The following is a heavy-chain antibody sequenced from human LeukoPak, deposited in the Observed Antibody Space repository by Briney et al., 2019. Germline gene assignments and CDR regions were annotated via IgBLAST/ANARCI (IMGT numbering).Heavy chain of an antibody. D-gene: IGHD3-22*01. V-gene: IGHV1-69*04. Sequence: SVKVSCKASGYTFISYGISWVRQAPGQGLEWMGRIIPILGIANYAQKFQGRVTITADKSTSTAYMELSSLRSEDTAVYYCARALYYYDSSGYYLDYWGQGTLVTVSS. CDR1: GYTFISYG. CDR3: ARALYYYDSSGYYLDY. CDR2: IIPILGIA. J-gene: IGHJ4*02.